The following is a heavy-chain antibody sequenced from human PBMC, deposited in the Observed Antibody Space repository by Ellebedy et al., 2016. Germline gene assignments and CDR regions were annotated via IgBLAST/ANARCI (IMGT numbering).Heavy chain of an antibody. J-gene: IGHJ4*02. V-gene: IGHV4-30-4*01. CDR1: GSSINSGDYY. Sequence: SETLSLXCSVSGSSINSGDYYWSWIRQPPGQGLEWLGYIYYSGTTYYNTSLKSRITISVDTSKNQFSLRLSSVTAADTAVYFCARETDFWSDSSYFDYWGQGILVTISS. CDR3: ARETDFWSDSSYFDY. D-gene: IGHD3-3*01. CDR2: IYYSGTT.